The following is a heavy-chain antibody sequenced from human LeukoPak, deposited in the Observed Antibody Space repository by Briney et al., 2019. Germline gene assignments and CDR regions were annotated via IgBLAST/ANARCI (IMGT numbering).Heavy chain of an antibody. D-gene: IGHD5-12*01. CDR2: INPNSGGT. J-gene: IGHJ5*02. CDR3: ARDRSGSIWFGP. Sequence: ASVNVSCKASVYSFTGYYLSWVRQAPGQGREWMGWINPNSGGTNYAQKFQGRVTITRDTPINTAYMELSRLKSDDTAVYYCARDRSGSIWFGPWGQGTLVTVSS. V-gene: IGHV1-2*02. CDR1: VYSFTGYY.